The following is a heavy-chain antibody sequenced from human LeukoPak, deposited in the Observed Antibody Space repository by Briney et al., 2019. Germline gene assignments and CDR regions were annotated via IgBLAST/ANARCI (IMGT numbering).Heavy chain of an antibody. CDR3: ARSPQLLWFDP. D-gene: IGHD6-6*01. CDR1: GGSISSGSYY. CDR2: IYTSGST. V-gene: IGHV4-61*02. J-gene: IGHJ5*02. Sequence: PSQTLSLTCSVSGGSISSGSYYWSWIRQPAGKGLEWIGRIYTSGSTNYNPSLKSRVTISVDTSKNQFSLKLSSATAADTAVYYCARSPQLLWFDPWGQGTLVTVSS.